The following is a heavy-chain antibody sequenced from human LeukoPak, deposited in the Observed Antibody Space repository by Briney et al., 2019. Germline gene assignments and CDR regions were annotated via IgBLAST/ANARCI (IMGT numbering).Heavy chain of an antibody. V-gene: IGHV4-39*07. J-gene: IGHJ5*02. CDR1: GGSISSSSYY. Sequence: PSETLSLTCTVSGGSISSSSYYWGWIRQPPGKGLEWIGEINHSGSTNYNPSLKSRVTISVDTSKNQFSLKLSSVTAADTAVYYCARRRVVVAATRGNWFDPWSQGTLVTVSS. CDR3: ARRRVVVAATRGNWFDP. D-gene: IGHD2-15*01. CDR2: INHSGST.